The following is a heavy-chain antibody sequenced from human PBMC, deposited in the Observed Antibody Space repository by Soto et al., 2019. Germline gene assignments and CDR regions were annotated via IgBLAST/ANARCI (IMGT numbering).Heavy chain of an antibody. CDR2: MNPNSGNT. Sequence: ASVKVSCKASGYTFTCYDIHWVRQATGQGLEWMGWMNPNSGNTGYAQKFQGRVTMTRNTSISTAYMELSSLRSEDTAVYYCARLSTRFLEWPSGYYYYYMDVWGKGTTVTVSS. D-gene: IGHD3-3*01. CDR3: ARLSTRFLEWPSGYYYYYMDV. CDR1: GYTFTCYD. V-gene: IGHV1-8*01. J-gene: IGHJ6*03.